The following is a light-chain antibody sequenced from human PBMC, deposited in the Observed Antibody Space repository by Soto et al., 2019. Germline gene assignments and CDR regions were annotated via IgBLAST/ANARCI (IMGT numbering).Light chain of an antibody. CDR3: QQYGSSPRT. CDR1: QTVSSK. V-gene: IGKV3-20*01. J-gene: IGKJ1*01. CDR2: GAS. Sequence: EIVLTQSPATLSSSPWEIPTLSCRTSQTVSSKLAWYQQKPGQAPRLLIYGASSSANGIPDRFSGSGSGTDFTLTISRLEPEDFAVYYCQQYGSSPRTFGQGTKVDIK.